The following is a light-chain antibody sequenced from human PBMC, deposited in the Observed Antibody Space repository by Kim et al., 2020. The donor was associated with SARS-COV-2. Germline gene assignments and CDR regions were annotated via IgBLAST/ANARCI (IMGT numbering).Light chain of an antibody. J-gene: IGLJ3*02. CDR3: AVWDDSLKGPV. V-gene: IGLV1-44*01. CDR2: GND. Sequence: GQRVTLSCSGSSSNIGSNFVIWYKQVPGRAPKLLINGNDKWPSGVPDRFSGSKSGTSASLAISGLQSEDEADYYCAVWDDSLKGPVFGGGTQLTVL. CDR1: SSNIGSNF.